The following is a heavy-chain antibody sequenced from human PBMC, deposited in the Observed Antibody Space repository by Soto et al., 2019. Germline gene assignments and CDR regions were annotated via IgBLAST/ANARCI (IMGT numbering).Heavy chain of an antibody. Sequence: QVQLVESGGGVVQPGRSLRLSCAASGFTFRTYGMHWVRQAPGKGLEWVAIIWYDGSNKYYADSVKGRFTISRDNSKNTLYLQMNSLRAEDTAVYYCARDVSMTAAGTKTDYWGQGTRVTVSS. V-gene: IGHV3-33*01. D-gene: IGHD6-13*01. CDR2: IWYDGSNK. CDR1: GFTFRTYG. J-gene: IGHJ4*02. CDR3: ARDVSMTAAGTKTDY.